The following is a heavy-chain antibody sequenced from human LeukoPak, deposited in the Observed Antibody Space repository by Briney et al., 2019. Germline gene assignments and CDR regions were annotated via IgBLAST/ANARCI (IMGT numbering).Heavy chain of an antibody. V-gene: IGHV4-4*07. CDR2: IYTSGST. CDR1: GGSISSYY. J-gene: IGHJ4*02. CDR3: AMGTAAAGIDY. Sequence: SETLSLTCTVSGGSISSYYWSWIRQPAGKGPEWIGRIYTSGSTNYNPSLKSRVTMSVDTSKNQFSLKLSSVTAADTAVYYCAMGTAAAGIDYWGQGTLVTVSS. D-gene: IGHD6-13*01.